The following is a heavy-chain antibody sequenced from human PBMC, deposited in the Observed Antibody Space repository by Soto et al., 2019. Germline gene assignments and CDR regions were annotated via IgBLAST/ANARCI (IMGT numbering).Heavy chain of an antibody. CDR2: ISGSGGST. J-gene: IGHJ4*02. D-gene: IGHD3-10*01. CDR1: GFTFSSYA. V-gene: IGHV3-23*01. Sequence: EVQLLESGGGLVQPGGSLRLSCAASGFTFSSYAMSWVRQAPGKGLEWVSAISGSGGSTYYADSVKGRFTISRDNSNNTLYLQMNSLRAEDTAVYCCAKASGWFGAFGYWGQGTLVTVSS. CDR3: AKASGWFGAFGY.